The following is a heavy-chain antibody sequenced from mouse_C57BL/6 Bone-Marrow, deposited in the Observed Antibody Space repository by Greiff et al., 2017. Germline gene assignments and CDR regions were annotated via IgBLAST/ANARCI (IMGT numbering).Heavy chain of an antibody. CDR2: IRNKANNHAT. CDR1: GFTFSDAW. D-gene: IGHD2-3*01. Sequence: EVKLVESGGGLVQPGGSMKLSCAASGFTFSDAWMDWVRQSPEKGLEWVAEIRNKANNHATYYAESVKGRFTISRDDSKSSVYLQMNSLRAEDNGIYYCTRGGYYAFFDYWGQGTTLTVSS. V-gene: IGHV6-6*01. J-gene: IGHJ2*01. CDR3: TRGGYYAFFDY.